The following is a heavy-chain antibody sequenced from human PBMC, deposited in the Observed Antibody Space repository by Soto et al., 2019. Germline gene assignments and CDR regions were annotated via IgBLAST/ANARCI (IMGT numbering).Heavy chain of an antibody. CDR3: ASRPTTVNWFDP. D-gene: IGHD4-4*01. CDR1: GGSISSYY. CDR2: IYYSGST. V-gene: IGHV4-59*01. Sequence: SETLSLTCTVSGGSISSYYWSWIRQPPGKGLEWIGYIYYSGSTNYNPSLKSRVTISVDTSKNQFSLKLSSATAADTAVYYCASRPTTVNWFDPWGQGTLVTVSS. J-gene: IGHJ5*02.